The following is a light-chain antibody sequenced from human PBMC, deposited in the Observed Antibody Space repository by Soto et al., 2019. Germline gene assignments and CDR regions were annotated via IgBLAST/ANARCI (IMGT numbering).Light chain of an antibody. Sequence: QSVLTQPPSGSGIPGQRVTISCSGSSSNIGSNYVYWYQQLPGTAPKLLIYRNNQRPSGVPDRFSGSKSGTSASLAISGLLSEDEADYYCAAWDDSLSGTYVFGTGTKVTVL. CDR1: SSNIGSNY. V-gene: IGLV1-47*01. CDR2: RNN. J-gene: IGLJ1*01. CDR3: AAWDDSLSGTYV.